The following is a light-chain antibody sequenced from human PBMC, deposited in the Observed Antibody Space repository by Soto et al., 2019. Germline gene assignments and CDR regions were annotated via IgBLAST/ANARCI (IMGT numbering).Light chain of an antibody. CDR1: SSDVGGYNY. V-gene: IGLV2-14*01. CDR3: SSYTSSSTRV. J-gene: IGLJ1*01. CDR2: DVS. Sequence: QSALTQPASVSGSPGQSITISCTGTSSDVGGYNYVSWYQQHPGKDPKLIIYDVSNRPSGVSNRFSGSKSGNTASLTISGLQAEDEDDYYCSSYTSSSTRVFGTGTKLTVL.